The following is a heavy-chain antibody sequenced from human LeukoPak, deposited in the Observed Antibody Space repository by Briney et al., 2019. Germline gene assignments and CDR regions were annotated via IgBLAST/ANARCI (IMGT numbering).Heavy chain of an antibody. CDR2: INPNSGGT. Sequence: ASVKVSCRASGYTFTGYYMHWVRQAPGQGLEWMGWINPNSGGTNYAQKFQGRVTMTRDTSISTAYMELSRLRSDDTAVYYCARGVAGSHYYYDMDVWGKGTTVTISS. D-gene: IGHD6-19*01. J-gene: IGHJ6*03. CDR3: ARGVAGSHYYYDMDV. CDR1: GYTFTGYY. V-gene: IGHV1-2*02.